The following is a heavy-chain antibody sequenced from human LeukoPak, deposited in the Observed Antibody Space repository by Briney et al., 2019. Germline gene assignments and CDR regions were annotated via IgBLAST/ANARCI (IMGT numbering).Heavy chain of an antibody. J-gene: IGHJ4*02. V-gene: IGHV1-2*02. CDR3: ARDPSSVTLYFFDY. Sequence: ASVKISCKASGYTFRGNYIHWLRQAPGQGLEWMGWIDANNGDTKSAQKFQGRVTMSRDTSISTAYMDLSSLSPDDAALYYCARDPSSVTLYFFDYWGQGTLVTVSS. CDR2: IDANNGDT. D-gene: IGHD4-11*01. CDR1: GYTFRGNY.